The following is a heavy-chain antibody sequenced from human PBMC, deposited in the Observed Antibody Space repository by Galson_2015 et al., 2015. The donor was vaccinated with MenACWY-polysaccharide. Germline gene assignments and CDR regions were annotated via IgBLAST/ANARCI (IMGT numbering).Heavy chain of an antibody. V-gene: IGHV3-49*03. CDR3: VRSSPNWDGMLDY. CDR2: IRCKASGETT. Sequence: SLRLSCAASGFTFGDYAMAWFRQAPGKGLEWVGFIRCKASGETTGYAASVKGRFTISRDDSKNSLFLQMNSLKTEDTAVYYCVRSSPNWDGMLDYSGQGTLVAVSS. D-gene: IGHD7-27*01. CDR1: GFTFGDYA. J-gene: IGHJ4*02.